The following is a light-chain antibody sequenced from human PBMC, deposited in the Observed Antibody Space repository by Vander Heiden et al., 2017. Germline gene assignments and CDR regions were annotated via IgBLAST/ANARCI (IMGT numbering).Light chain of an antibody. J-gene: IGKJ3*01. CDR2: EVS. CDR3: QHNYRPGT. Sequence: DIQMTTSPSTHSPAIGDRVTITCRATRSISGSFTWYQQKPGKLPKVLQSEVSRLATGVPTRFSGSGSGTDFSLTSSGLQPDDFANYYFQHNYRPGTFGQGTKVDVK. V-gene: IGKV1-5*03. CDR1: RSISGS.